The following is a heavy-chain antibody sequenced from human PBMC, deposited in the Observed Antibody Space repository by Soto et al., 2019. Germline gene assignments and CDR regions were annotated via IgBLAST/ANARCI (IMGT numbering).Heavy chain of an antibody. V-gene: IGHV1-24*01. Sequence: ASVKVSCKVSGYTLTELSMHWVRQAPGKALEWIGGFDSQDGETTYAQKLQGRVTMTEDTSTDTAYMELSSLRSEDTAAYYCATEESEPHYYPSGMDVGGQGTTVTV. CDR2: FDSQDGET. CDR3: ATEESEPHYYPSGMDV. CDR1: GYTLTELS. J-gene: IGHJ6*02. D-gene: IGHD1-26*01.